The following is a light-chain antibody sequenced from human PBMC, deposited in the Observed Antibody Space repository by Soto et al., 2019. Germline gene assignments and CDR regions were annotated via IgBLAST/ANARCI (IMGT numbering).Light chain of an antibody. J-gene: IGLJ2*01. CDR2: DDS. V-gene: IGLV3-21*02. CDR1: NIGSKS. Sequence: SYELTQPPSVSVAAGQTARITCGGNNIGSKSVHWYQQKPGQAPVLVVYDDSDRHSGIPERFSGSNSGNTDTLTISRVEAGDEADYYCQVWDSSSDQFGGGTKLTVL. CDR3: QVWDSSSDQ.